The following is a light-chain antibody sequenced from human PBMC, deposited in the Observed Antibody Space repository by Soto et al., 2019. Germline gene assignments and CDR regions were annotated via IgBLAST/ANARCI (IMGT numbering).Light chain of an antibody. CDR1: SGHSSYA. CDR2: LNSDGSH. J-gene: IGLJ3*02. V-gene: IGLV4-69*01. Sequence: QLVLTQSPSASASLGASVKLTCTLSSGHSSYAIAWHQQQPEKGPRYLRKLNSDGSHSKGDGIPDRFSGSSSGAERYLTISSLPSEDEADYYCQTWGTGIPWVFGGGTKLTVL. CDR3: QTWGTGIPWV.